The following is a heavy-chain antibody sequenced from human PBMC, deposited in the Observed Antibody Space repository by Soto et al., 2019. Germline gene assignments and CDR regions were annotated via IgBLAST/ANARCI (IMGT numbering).Heavy chain of an antibody. J-gene: IGHJ6*02. CDR2: INHSGST. CDR1: GGSFSGYY. D-gene: IGHD6-13*01. CDR3: ARGKSAAAYYSGYYGMDV. V-gene: IGHV4-34*01. Sequence: SETLSLTCAVYGGSFSGYYRSWIRQPPGKGLEWIGEINHSGSTNYNPSLKSRVTISVDTSKNQFSLKLSSVTAADTAVYYCARGKSAAAYYSGYYGMDVWGQGTTVTVSS.